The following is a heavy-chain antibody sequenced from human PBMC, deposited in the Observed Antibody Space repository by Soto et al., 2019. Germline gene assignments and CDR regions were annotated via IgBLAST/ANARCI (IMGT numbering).Heavy chain of an antibody. J-gene: IGHJ4*02. D-gene: IGHD3-16*02. V-gene: IGHV4-34*01. CDR2: INHSGST. CDR1: GGSFSGYY. Sequence: SETLSLTCAVYGGSFSGYYWSWIRQPPGKGLEWIGEINHSGSTNYNPSLKSRVTISVDTSKNQFSLKLSSVTAADTAVYYCAREVPSLITFGGVIVRDSLGPGYYFDYWGQGTLVTVSS. CDR3: AREVPSLITFGGVIVRDSLGPGYYFDY.